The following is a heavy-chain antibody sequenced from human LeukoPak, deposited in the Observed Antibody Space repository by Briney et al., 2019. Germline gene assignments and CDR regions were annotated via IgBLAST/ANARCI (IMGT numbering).Heavy chain of an antibody. CDR2: ISAYNGNT. CDR3: AARYCSGGSCYPGA. D-gene: IGHD2-15*01. CDR1: GYTFTSYG. Sequence: ASVKVSCKASGYTFTSYGISWVRQAPGQGLEWMGWISAYNGNTNYAQKLQGGVTMTTDTSTSPASMELRSLRSDDTGLYYCAARYCSGGSCYPGAWGQATLVTVSS. J-gene: IGHJ4*02. V-gene: IGHV1-18*01.